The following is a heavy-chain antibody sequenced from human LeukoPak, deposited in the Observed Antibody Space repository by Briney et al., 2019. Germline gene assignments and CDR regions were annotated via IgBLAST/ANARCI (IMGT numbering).Heavy chain of an antibody. CDR2: IYTSGST. Sequence: PSQTLSLTCTVSGGSISSGSYYWSWIRQPAGKGLEWIGRIYTSGSTNYNPSLKSRVTISVDTSKNQFSLKLSSVTAADTAVYYCARLRNTYHPWGQGTLVTVSS. J-gene: IGHJ5*02. CDR3: ARLRNTYHP. CDR1: GGSISSGSYY. V-gene: IGHV4-61*02.